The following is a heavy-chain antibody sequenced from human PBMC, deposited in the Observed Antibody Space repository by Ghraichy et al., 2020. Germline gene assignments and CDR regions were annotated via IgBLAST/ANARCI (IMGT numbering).Heavy chain of an antibody. V-gene: IGHV4-4*02. CDR2: VYHSGST. CDR1: GGSVSSNNW. D-gene: IGHD7-27*01. Sequence: SETLSLTCTVSGGSVSSNNWWSWVRQLPGKGLEWVGEVYHSGSTNYNPPLKGRVTVSLDKSKNQLSLNLYSVTAADTAMYYCVRDGPGDDALDIWGQGTMVTVSS. J-gene: IGHJ3*02. CDR3: VRDGPGDDALDI.